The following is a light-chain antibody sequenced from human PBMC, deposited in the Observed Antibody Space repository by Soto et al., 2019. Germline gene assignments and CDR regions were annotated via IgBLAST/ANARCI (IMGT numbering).Light chain of an antibody. V-gene: IGKV3-20*01. J-gene: IGKJ1*01. CDR2: GAY. Sequence: EIVRTQSPGTLALSPGERCSRSGVASQMVTNNQFAWSRQNPGQASRLLISGAYNRAPGTPDRFSGRGSGTDFTLTISRLEPEDFVVFYCYPYGSTPPTVGPGTQVDIK. CDR1: QMVTNNQ. CDR3: YPYGSTPPT.